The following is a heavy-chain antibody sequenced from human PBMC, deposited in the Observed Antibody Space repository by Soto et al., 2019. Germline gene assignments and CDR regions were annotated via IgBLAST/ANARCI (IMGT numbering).Heavy chain of an antibody. J-gene: IGHJ4*02. CDR2: IWYDGSNE. V-gene: IGHV3-33*01. CDR1: GFRFITYV. D-gene: IGHD5-12*01. CDR3: ARDWLSHCFDY. Sequence: VASLRRSYATSGFRFITYVRHWVRQAPGKWLEWVAVIWYDGSNEYYADSVKGRFTISRDSSTNALYLQMNSLRAEDTAVYYCARDWLSHCFDYWGQGT.